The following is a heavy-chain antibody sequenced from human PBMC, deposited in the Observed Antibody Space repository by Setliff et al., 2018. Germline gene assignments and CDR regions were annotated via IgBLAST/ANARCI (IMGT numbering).Heavy chain of an antibody. CDR1: GGSISSSSYY. CDR2: IYYSGST. D-gene: IGHD3-10*01. CDR3: ATDGPVLNGDYIS. Sequence: LSLTCTVSGGSISSSSYYWGWIRQPPGKGLEWIGYIYYSGSTYYNPSLKSRLTISLDTSKNQFSLSLNSVTAADTAVYYCATDGPVLNGDYISWGQGTLVTVSS. V-gene: IGHV4-39*07. J-gene: IGHJ5*02.